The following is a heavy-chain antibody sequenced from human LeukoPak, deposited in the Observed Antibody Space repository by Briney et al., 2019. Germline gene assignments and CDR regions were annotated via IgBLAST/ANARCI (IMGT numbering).Heavy chain of an antibody. CDR3: ARDGDYGDYV. J-gene: IGHJ4*02. Sequence: TLSLTCAVSGGSISSGGYSWSWIRQPPGKGLEWIGYIYHSGSTYYNPSLKSRVTISVDRSKNQFSLKLSSVTAADTAVYYCARDGDYGDYVWGQGTLVTVSS. CDR2: IYHSGST. CDR1: GGSISSGGYS. V-gene: IGHV4-30-2*01. D-gene: IGHD4-17*01.